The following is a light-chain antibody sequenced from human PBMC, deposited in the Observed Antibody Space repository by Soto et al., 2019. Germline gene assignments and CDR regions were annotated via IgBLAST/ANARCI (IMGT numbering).Light chain of an antibody. V-gene: IGKV3-11*01. CDR1: QSIGSY. CDR3: QQRSNWPKWT. J-gene: IGKJ1*01. Sequence: EIVLTQSPATLSLSPGERATLSCRASQSIGSYLAWHQQKPGQAPRLLIYDASNRATGIPARFSGSGSGTDFTLTISSLEPEDFAVYYCQQRSNWPKWTFGQGTKV. CDR2: DAS.